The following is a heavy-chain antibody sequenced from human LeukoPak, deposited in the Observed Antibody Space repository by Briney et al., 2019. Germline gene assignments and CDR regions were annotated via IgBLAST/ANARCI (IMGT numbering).Heavy chain of an antibody. D-gene: IGHD2-15*01. V-gene: IGHV4-39*01. CDR3: ATGGPDY. CDR1: GGSISSSSYY. Sequence: SETLSLTCTVSGGSISSSSYYWCWIRQRPGKGLEWIGSIYYSGSTYYNPSLKSRVTISVDTSKNQFSLKLSSVTAADTAVYYCATGGPDYWGQGTLVTVSS. CDR2: IYYSGST. J-gene: IGHJ4*02.